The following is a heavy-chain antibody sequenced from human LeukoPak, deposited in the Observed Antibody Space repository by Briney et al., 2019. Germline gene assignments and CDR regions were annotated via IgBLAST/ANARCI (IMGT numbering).Heavy chain of an antibody. J-gene: IGHJ6*03. D-gene: IGHD1-7*01. CDR2: ISGDGGST. CDR1: GFTFDDYA. Sequence: GGSLRLSXAASGFTFDDYAMHWVSQAPGKGLEWVSLISGDGGSTYYADSVRGRFTISRDNSKNSLYLQMTSLRTEDTALYYCAKDRRTYYYYYMDVWGKGTTVTVSS. V-gene: IGHV3-43*02. CDR3: AKDRRTYYYYYMDV.